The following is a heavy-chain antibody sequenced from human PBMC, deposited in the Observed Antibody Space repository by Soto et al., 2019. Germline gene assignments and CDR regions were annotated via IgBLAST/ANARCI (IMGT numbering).Heavy chain of an antibody. V-gene: IGHV5-51*01. CDR3: ARTDGYEIEY. Sequence: PXESLKVSCECSGNSCVSYWIAWVLQMPGKGLEWMGIIYPGDSDTIYSPSFQGQVTISADKSITTVYLQWSSLKASDTAMYYCARTDGYEIEYWGQGTLVTVSS. CDR1: GNSCVSYW. J-gene: IGHJ4*02. CDR2: IYPGDSDT. D-gene: IGHD5-12*01.